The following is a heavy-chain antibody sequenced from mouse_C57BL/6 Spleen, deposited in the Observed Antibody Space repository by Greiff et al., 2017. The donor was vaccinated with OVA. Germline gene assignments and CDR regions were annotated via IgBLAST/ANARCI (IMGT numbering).Heavy chain of an antibody. CDR2: ISSGGSYT. CDR1: GFTFSSYG. Sequence: EVKVVESGGDLVKPGGSLKLSCAASGFTFSSYGMSWVRQTPDKRLEWVATISSGGSYTYYPDSVKGRFTISRDNAKNTLYLQMSSLKSEDTAMYYCARQGDYEGFAYWGQGTLVTVSA. J-gene: IGHJ3*01. D-gene: IGHD2-4*01. V-gene: IGHV5-6*01. CDR3: ARQGDYEGFAY.